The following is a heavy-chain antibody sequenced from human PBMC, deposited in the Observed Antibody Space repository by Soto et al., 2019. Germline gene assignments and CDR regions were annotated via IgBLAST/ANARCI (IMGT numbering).Heavy chain of an antibody. J-gene: IGHJ4*02. CDR3: TTWVKVAGFDY. V-gene: IGHV3-15*07. Sequence: GGSLRLSCAASGFTFNNAWMNWVRQAPGKGLEWVGRIKSKADGGTTAYAAPVKDRFTISRDDSKTTLYLQMNSLKAEDTAVYYCTTWVKVAGFDYWGQGTLVTVSS. CDR2: IKSKADGGTT. D-gene: IGHD6-19*01. CDR1: GFTFNNAW.